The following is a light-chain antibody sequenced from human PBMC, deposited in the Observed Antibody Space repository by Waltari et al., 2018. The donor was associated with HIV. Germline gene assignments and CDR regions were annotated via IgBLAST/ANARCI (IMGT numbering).Light chain of an antibody. Sequence: DIKRTQSPSSLSASVGDRVTITCRASQSISSYLNWYQQKPGKAPKLLIYTASSLQSGVPSRFSGSGSRTDFTLTISSLQPEDFATYYCQQSYSTPPCSFGQGTKLEIK. CDR2: TAS. V-gene: IGKV1-39*01. CDR3: QQSYSTPPCS. J-gene: IGKJ2*04. CDR1: QSISSY.